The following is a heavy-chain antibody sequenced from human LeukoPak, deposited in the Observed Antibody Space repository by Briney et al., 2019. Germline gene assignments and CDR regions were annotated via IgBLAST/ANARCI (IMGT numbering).Heavy chain of an antibody. CDR3: ARWDYGGRVDY. V-gene: IGHV3-48*04. CDR2: ISSSSTI. J-gene: IGHJ4*02. Sequence: GGSLRLSCAASGFTFSSYSMNWVRQAPGKGLEWVSYISSSSTIYYADSVKGRFTISRDNAKNSLYLQMNSLRAEDTAVYYCARWDYGGRVDYWGQGTLVTVSS. CDR1: GFTFSSYS. D-gene: IGHD4-23*01.